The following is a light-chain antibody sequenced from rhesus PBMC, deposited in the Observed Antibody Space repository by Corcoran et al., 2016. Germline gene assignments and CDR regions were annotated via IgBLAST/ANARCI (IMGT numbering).Light chain of an antibody. J-gene: IGKJ3*01. CDR2: KAS. V-gene: IGKV1-22*01. Sequence: DIQMTQSPSSLSVSVGDTVTITCRASQGISSWLAWYQQKPGKAPKLLIYKASSLQSGVPSRFSGSGSVTDFTLTISSLQSEDFATYYCQQYSSRPFSFGPGTKRDIK. CDR3: QQYSSRPFS. CDR1: QGISSW.